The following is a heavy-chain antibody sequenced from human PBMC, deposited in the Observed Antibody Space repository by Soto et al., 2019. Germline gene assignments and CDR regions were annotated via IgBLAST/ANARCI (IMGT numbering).Heavy chain of an antibody. J-gene: IGHJ6*03. V-gene: IGHV3-23*01. Sequence: GGSLRLSCAASGFTFSSYAMSWVRQAPGKGLEWVSAISGSGGSTYYADSVKGRFTISRDNSKNTLYLQMNSLRAEDTAVYYCAKGGAAGTDYYYYYMDVWGKGTTVTVSS. D-gene: IGHD1-1*01. CDR3: AKGGAAGTDYYYYYMDV. CDR2: ISGSGGST. CDR1: GFTFSSYA.